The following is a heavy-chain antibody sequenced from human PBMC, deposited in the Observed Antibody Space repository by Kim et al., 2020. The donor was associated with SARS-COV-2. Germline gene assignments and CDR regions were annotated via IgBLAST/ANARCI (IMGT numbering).Heavy chain of an antibody. Sequence: SVKVSCKASGGTFSSYAISWVRQAPGQGLEWMGGIIPIFGTANYAQKFQGRVTITADESTSTAYMELSSLRSEDTAVYYCARDLRLPGGSLLHGNYYYYGMDVWGQGTTVTVSS. J-gene: IGHJ6*02. D-gene: IGHD1-26*01. CDR3: ARDLRLPGGSLLHGNYYYYGMDV. CDR2: IIPIFGTA. V-gene: IGHV1-69*13. CDR1: GGTFSSYA.